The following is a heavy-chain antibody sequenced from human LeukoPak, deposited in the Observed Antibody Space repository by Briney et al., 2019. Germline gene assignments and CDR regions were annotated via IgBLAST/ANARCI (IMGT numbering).Heavy chain of an antibody. CDR3: ARLSVDTAMDLFDY. D-gene: IGHD5-18*01. CDR1: GGSISSYY. CDR2: IYYSGST. V-gene: IGHV4-59*08. J-gene: IGHJ4*02. Sequence: PSETLSLTCTVSGGSISSYYWSWIRQPPGKGLEWIGYIYYSGSTNYNPSLKSRVTISVDTSKNQFSLKLSSVTAADTAVYYCARLSVDTAMDLFDYWGQGTLVTVSS.